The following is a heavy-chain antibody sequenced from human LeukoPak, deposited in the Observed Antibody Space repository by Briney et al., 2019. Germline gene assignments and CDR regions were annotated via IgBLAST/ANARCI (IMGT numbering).Heavy chain of an antibody. CDR3: ARDAGYGSGSYYQRGGYYFDY. D-gene: IGHD3-10*01. CDR1: GGSVSSGSYY. J-gene: IGHJ4*02. CDR2: IYYSGST. V-gene: IGHV4-61*01. Sequence: PSETLSLTCTVSGGSVSSGSYYWRWIRQPPGKGLEWIGYIYYSGSTNYNPSLKSRVTISVDTSKNQFSLKLSSVTAADTAVYYCARDAGYGSGSYYQRGGYYFDYWGQGTLVTVSS.